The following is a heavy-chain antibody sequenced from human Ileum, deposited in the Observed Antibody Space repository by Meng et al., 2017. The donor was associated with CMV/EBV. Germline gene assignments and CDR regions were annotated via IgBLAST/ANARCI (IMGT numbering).Heavy chain of an antibody. V-gene: IGHV4-4*07. J-gene: IGHJ4*02. Sequence: VQLTVSGLGLVKPSEILSLTCTVAAASISSDHWSWHRPPAGKGLEWIGRIYTSGSTNYTPSLKSRVTMSVDTSKNQFSLKLSSVTAADTAVYYCARERPRGTAMASIDYWGQGTLVTVSS. CDR1: AASISSDH. CDR3: ARERPRGTAMASIDY. D-gene: IGHD5-18*01. CDR2: IYTSGST.